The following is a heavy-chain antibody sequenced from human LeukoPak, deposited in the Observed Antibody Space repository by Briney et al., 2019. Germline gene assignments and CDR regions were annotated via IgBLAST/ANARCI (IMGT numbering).Heavy chain of an antibody. CDR3: ARGAWATRLGS. J-gene: IGHJ4*02. V-gene: IGHV4-34*01. D-gene: IGHD2-15*01. CDR2: IYESGST. CDR1: GESLNSYY. Sequence: SETLSLTCSVYGESLNSYYWSWIRQPPVKGLEWIGEIYESGSTEYNPSLKSRVTISMVPSKQQFSLSLTSVTAADTAVYYCARGAWATRLGSWGLGTPVIVSS.